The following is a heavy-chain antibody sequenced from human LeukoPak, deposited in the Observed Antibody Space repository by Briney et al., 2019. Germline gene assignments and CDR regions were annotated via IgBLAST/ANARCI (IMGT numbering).Heavy chain of an antibody. V-gene: IGHV3-48*04. CDR2: ISTTSTTI. CDR3: VKGGVIH. J-gene: IGHJ4*02. Sequence: GGSLRLSCAASGFTFSNYNINWVRQAPGRGLEWVSYISTTSTTIYYADSVKGRFTISRDNAKNSLYLQMNSLRAEDTAVYYCVKGGVIHWGQGTLVTVSS. D-gene: IGHD2-21*01. CDR1: GFTFSNYN.